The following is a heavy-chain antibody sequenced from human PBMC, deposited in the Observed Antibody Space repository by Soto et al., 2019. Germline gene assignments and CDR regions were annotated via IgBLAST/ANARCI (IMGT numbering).Heavy chain of an antibody. J-gene: IGHJ4*02. CDR2: IYGGDDK. CDR1: GLTVSSNY. CDR3: ARRGYEYESSGYYPLFDY. Sequence: GGSLRLSCAASGLTVSSNYMGWVRQAPGTGLEWVSLIYGGDDKYYEDSVKGRFTISRANSKNTLYLQMNSLRVEDTAVYYCARRGYEYESSGYYPLFDYWGQGILVTVSS. D-gene: IGHD3-22*01. V-gene: IGHV3-53*01.